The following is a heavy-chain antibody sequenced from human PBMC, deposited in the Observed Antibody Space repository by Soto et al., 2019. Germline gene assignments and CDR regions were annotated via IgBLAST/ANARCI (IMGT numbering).Heavy chain of an antibody. J-gene: IGHJ5*02. CDR1: GYTFTDYF. CDR2: INPKRGDT. CDR3: ASWSGASGSYTAFTS. V-gene: IGHV1-2*02. Sequence: ASVKVSCKASGYTFTDYFVHWVRQAPGQGLEWMGYINPKRGDTKFAPKFQGRVTLTRDTSITTAYMDLRRLTSDDTAVYYCASWSGASGSYTAFTSWGPGTLVTVYS. D-gene: IGHD3-10*01.